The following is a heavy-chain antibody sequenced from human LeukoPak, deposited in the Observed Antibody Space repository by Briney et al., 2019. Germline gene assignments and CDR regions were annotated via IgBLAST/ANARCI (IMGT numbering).Heavy chain of an antibody. CDR1: GESFIGYY. J-gene: IGHJ3*02. V-gene: IGHV4-59*08. CDR2: IYYSGST. Sequence: TSETLSLTCAVLGESFIGYYWSWIRQPPGKGLGWIGYIYYSGSTNYNPSLKSRVTISVDTSKNQFSLKLSSVTAADTAVYYCARRNYYGSGSFVLWAFDIWGQGTMVTVSS. CDR3: ARRNYYGSGSFVLWAFDI. D-gene: IGHD3-10*01.